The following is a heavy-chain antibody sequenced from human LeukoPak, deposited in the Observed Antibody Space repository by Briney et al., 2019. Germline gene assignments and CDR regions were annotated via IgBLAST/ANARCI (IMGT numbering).Heavy chain of an antibody. Sequence: SETLSLTCTVSGGSISSYYWSWIRQPPGKGLEWIGYIYTSGSTNYNPSPKSRVTISVDTSKNQFSLKLSSVTAADTAVYYCAGAPATFYMDVWGKGTTVTVS. V-gene: IGHV4-4*09. CDR2: IYTSGST. CDR3: AGAPATFYMDV. J-gene: IGHJ6*03. D-gene: IGHD1-26*01. CDR1: GGSISSYY.